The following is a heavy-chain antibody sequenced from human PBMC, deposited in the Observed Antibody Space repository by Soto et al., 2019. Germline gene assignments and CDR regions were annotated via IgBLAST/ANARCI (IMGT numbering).Heavy chain of an antibody. Sequence: QVQLVQSGAEVKKPGASVKVSCKASGYTFTGYYMHWVRQAPGQGLAWMGWINPNSGGTNYAQKLQGRVTMTRDTSISTAYMELSRLRSDDTAVYYCARDLSPLILTGYSFNDYWGQGTLVTVSS. V-gene: IGHV1-2*02. D-gene: IGHD3-9*01. CDR3: ARDLSPLILTGYSFNDY. J-gene: IGHJ4*02. CDR2: INPNSGGT. CDR1: GYTFTGYY.